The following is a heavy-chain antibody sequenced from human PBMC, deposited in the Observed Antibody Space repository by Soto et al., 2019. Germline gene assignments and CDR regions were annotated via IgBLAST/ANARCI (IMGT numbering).Heavy chain of an antibody. Sequence: GGSLRLSCAASGFTFSSYWMHWVRQAPGKGLVWVSRINSDGSSTSYADSVKGRFTISRDNAKNTLYLQMNSLRAEDTAVYYCARLDAIYGDYTLWCSYYFSDVLGKRPTVTVP. J-gene: IGHJ6*03. CDR3: ARLDAIYGDYTLWCSYYFSDV. V-gene: IGHV3-74*01. CDR2: INSDGSST. CDR1: GFTFSSYW. D-gene: IGHD4-17*01.